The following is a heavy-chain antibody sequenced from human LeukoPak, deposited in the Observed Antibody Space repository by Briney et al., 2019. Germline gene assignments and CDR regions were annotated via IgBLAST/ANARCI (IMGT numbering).Heavy chain of an antibody. J-gene: IGHJ4*02. D-gene: IGHD3-3*01. Sequence: GGSLRLSCTASGFTFSSYAMSWVRQAPGKGLEWVSAISGSGGSTYYADSVKGRFTISRDNSKNTLYLQMNGLRAEDTAVYYCAKGHYDFWSGLAYFDYWGQGTLVTVSS. V-gene: IGHV3-23*01. CDR2: ISGSGGST. CDR1: GFTFSSYA. CDR3: AKGHYDFWSGLAYFDY.